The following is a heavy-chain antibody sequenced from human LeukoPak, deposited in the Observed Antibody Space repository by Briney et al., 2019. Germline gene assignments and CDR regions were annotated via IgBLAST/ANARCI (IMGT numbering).Heavy chain of an antibody. CDR2: IYYSGST. V-gene: IGHV4-61*01. J-gene: IGHJ4*02. CDR3: ARGTFFYDFWSDYGGY. CDR1: GGSVSSGSYY. D-gene: IGHD3-3*01. Sequence: SETLSLTCTVSGGSVSSGSYYWSWIRQPPGKGLEWIGYIYYSGSTNYNPSLKSRVTISVDTSKNQFSLKLSSVTAADTAVYYCARGTFFYDFWSDYGGYWGQGTLVTVSS.